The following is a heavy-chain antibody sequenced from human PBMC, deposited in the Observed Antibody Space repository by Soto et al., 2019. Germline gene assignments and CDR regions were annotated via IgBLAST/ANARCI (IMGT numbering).Heavy chain of an antibody. J-gene: IGHJ6*03. CDR1: GGSISSSSYY. V-gene: IGHV4-39*01. D-gene: IGHD5-12*01. CDR2: IYYSGST. CDR3: ARLIRERGYSGYVGHYYMDV. Sequence: SETLSLTCTVSGGSISSSSYYWVLIRQPPGKGLEWIGSIYYSGSTYYNPSLKSRVTISVDTSKNQFSLKLSSVTAADTAVYYCARLIRERGYSGYVGHYYMDVWGKGTTVTVSS.